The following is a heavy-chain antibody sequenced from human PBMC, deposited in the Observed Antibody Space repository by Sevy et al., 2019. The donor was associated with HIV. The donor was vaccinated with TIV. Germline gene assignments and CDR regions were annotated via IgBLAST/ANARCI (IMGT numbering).Heavy chain of an antibody. D-gene: IGHD3-16*01. V-gene: IGHV3-9*01. Sequence: GGSLRLSCIASGFNFNDYAMHWVRQVPGKGLEWVSGINWFGTIIDYGDSVKGRFTISRDNARKSVYLEMNSLSPEDTALYYCAKDLAQGGTLNFYYYGMDFWGQGTTVTVSS. J-gene: IGHJ6*02. CDR1: GFNFNDYA. CDR3: AKDLAQGGTLNFYYYGMDF. CDR2: INWFGTII.